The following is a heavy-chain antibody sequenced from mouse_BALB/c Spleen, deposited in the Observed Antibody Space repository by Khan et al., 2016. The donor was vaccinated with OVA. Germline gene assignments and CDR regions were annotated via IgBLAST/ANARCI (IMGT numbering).Heavy chain of an antibody. CDR1: GFSLTNYG. CDR3: ARQPYYHNYIMDY. Sequence: VQLQESGPGLVAPSQSLSITCNISGFSLTNYGVHWVRQPPGKGLEWLVVIWSDGGITYSSDLKSRLSICKDNSKSKVFLKMNSLQTDDTAMYYCARQPYYHNYIMDYWGQGTSVTVSS. CDR2: IWSDGGI. D-gene: IGHD2-10*01. J-gene: IGHJ4*01. V-gene: IGHV2-6-1*01.